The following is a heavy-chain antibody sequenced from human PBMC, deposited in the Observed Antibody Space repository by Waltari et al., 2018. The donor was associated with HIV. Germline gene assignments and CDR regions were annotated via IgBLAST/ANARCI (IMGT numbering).Heavy chain of an antibody. D-gene: IGHD3-22*01. CDR2: IYYGGGA. CDR1: GGSISSYC. Sequence: QVQLQESGPGLVKPSETLSLTCNVSGGSISSYCWRWIRQPPGKGLEWIGYIYYGGGANYNPSLNSRVARCSDTSKNLFSRKLHSVTAADTAVYYCARGGVANTDGVVFSTQEEWGWFDPWGQGTLVTVSS. CDR3: ARGGVANTDGVVFSTQEEWGWFDP. V-gene: IGHV4-59*01. J-gene: IGHJ5*02.